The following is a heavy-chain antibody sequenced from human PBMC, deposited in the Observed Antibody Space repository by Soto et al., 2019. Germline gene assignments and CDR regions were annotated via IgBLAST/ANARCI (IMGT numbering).Heavy chain of an antibody. CDR1: GFTVSSNY. J-gene: IGHJ4*02. CDR3: ARDRGTGNYYDSSGYYYGFDY. V-gene: IGHV3-66*01. CDR2: IYSGGST. Sequence: GGSLRLSCAASGFTVSSNYMSWVRQAPGKGLEWVSVIYSGGSTYYADSVKGRFTISRDNSKNTLYLQMNSLRAEDTAVYYCARDRGTGNYYDSSGYYYGFDYWGQGTLVTVSS. D-gene: IGHD3-22*01.